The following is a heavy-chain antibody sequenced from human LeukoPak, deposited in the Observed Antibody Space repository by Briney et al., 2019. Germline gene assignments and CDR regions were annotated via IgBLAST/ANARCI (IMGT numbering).Heavy chain of an antibody. V-gene: IGHV4-30-4*01. J-gene: IGHJ3*02. CDR2: IYYSGST. CDR3: ARDRIVVVTTDTTATPLGAFDI. D-gene: IGHD3-22*01. Sequence: SQTLSLTCTVSGGSISSGDYYWSWIRQPPGKGLEWIGYIYYSGSTYYNPSLKSRVTISVDTSKNQFSLKLSSVTAADTAVYYCARDRIVVVTTDTTATPLGAFDIWGQGTMVAVSS. CDR1: GGSISSGDYY.